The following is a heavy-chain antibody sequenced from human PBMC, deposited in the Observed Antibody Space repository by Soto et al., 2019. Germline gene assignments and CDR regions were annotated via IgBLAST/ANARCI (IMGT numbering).Heavy chain of an antibody. D-gene: IGHD3-3*01. V-gene: IGHV4-39*01. CDR1: GGSISSTSYY. Sequence: SETLSLTCTVSGGSISSTSYYWGWIRQPPGKGLEWIGSMYYSGSTYYNPSLKSRVTMSVDTSKNQFSLKLRSVTAADTAVYYCARSSSREFRSLEWVDHLDCRGQGTPVTVSS. J-gene: IGHJ4*02. CDR2: MYYSGST. CDR3: ARSSSREFRSLEWVDHLDC.